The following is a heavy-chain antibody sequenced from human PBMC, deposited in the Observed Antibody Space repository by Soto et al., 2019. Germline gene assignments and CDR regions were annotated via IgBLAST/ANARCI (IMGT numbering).Heavy chain of an antibody. CDR2: IYHSGST. J-gene: IGHJ5*01. D-gene: IGHD6-19*01. Sequence: SETLSLTCAVSGYSISTGFNWGWIRQPPGKGLEWIGSIYHSGSTYYNLSLKSRVTISADTSKNQISLKLISVTAADTALYYCARHWGTGFYHFDSWGQGTRVTVSS. V-gene: IGHV4-38-2*01. CDR1: GYSISTGFN. CDR3: ARHWGTGFYHFDS.